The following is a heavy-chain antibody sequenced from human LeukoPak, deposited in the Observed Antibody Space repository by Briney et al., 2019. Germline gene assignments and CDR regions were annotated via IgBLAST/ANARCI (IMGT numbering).Heavy chain of an antibody. V-gene: IGHV1-2*02. CDR2: INPNSGGT. CDR3: ARDLLEYGIAARPGDY. J-gene: IGHJ4*02. CDR1: GYTFTGYY. Sequence: ASVKVSCKASGYTFTGYYMHWVRQAPGQGLEWMGWINPNSGGTNYAQKFQGRVTMTRDTSISTAYMELSRLRSDDTAVYYCARDLLEYGIAARPGDYWGQGTLVTASS. D-gene: IGHD6-6*01.